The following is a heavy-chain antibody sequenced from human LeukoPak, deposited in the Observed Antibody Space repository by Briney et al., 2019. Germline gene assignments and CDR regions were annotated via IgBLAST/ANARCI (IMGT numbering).Heavy chain of an antibody. V-gene: IGHV3-30*02. J-gene: IGHJ3*02. CDR1: GFTFSSYG. Sequence: PGGSLRLSCAASGFTFSSYGMHWVRQAPGKGLEWVAFIRYDGSNKYYADSVKGRFTISRDNSKNTLYLQMNSLRAEDTTVYYCAKAPFYDILTGPLFDIWGQGTMVTVSS. D-gene: IGHD3-9*01. CDR2: IRYDGSNK. CDR3: AKAPFYDILTGPLFDI.